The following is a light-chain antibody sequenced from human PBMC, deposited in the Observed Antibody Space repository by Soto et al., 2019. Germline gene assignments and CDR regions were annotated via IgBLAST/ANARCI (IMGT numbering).Light chain of an antibody. CDR2: DAS. J-gene: IGKJ2*01. Sequence: DIQMTQSPSSLSASVGDRVTITCQASQDINNYLNWYQEKPGKAPKLLIYDASNLETGVPSRFSGSGSGTDFTFTITSLQPEDFATDYCQQFDIVLRYTIGHGTKLEIK. V-gene: IGKV1-33*01. CDR1: QDINNY. CDR3: QQFDIVLRYT.